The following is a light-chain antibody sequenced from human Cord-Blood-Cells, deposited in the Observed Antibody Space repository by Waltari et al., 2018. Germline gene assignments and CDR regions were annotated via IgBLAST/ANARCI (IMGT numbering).Light chain of an antibody. CDR1: QSVSSN. V-gene: IGKV3-15*01. CDR3: QQYNNWPIFT. J-gene: IGKJ3*01. Sequence: EIVMTQSLATLSVSPGERATLSCRASQSVSSNLAWYQQKPGQAPRLLIYGASTRATGIPARSSGSGSGTEFTLTISSLQSEDFAVYYCQQYNNWPIFTFGPGTKVDIK. CDR2: GAS.